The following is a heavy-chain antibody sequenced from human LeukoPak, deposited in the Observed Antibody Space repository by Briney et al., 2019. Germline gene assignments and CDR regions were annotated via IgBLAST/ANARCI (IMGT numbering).Heavy chain of an antibody. D-gene: IGHD4-17*01. Sequence: PGGSLRLSCADSGSTFSSYSMNWVRQAPGKGLEWVSYISSSSSTIYYADSVKGRFTISRDNAKNSLYLQMNSLRAEDTAVYYCARDYGDYEFMDWGQRTLVTVSS. J-gene: IGHJ4*02. CDR1: GSTFSSYS. CDR2: ISSSSSTI. V-gene: IGHV3-48*04. CDR3: ARDYGDYEFMD.